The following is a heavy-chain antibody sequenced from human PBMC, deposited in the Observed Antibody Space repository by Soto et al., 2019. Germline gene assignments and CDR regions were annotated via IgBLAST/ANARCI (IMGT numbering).Heavy chain of an antibody. Sequence: GGSLRLSCAASGFTFSSYSMNWVRQAPGKGLEWVSSISSSSSYIYYADSVKGRFTISGDNAKNSLYLQMNSLRAEDTAVYYCARAPSGYDFWSGYYDYYGMDVWGQGTTVTVSS. D-gene: IGHD3-3*01. CDR1: GFTFSSYS. J-gene: IGHJ6*02. CDR2: ISSSSSYI. V-gene: IGHV3-21*01. CDR3: ARAPSGYDFWSGYYDYYGMDV.